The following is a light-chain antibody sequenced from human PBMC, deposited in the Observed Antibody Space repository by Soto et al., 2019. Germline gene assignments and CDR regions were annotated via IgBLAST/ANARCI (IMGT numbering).Light chain of an antibody. CDR2: AAS. Sequence: DIQVTQTQSSLSASVVDRVTITCRASQSISIYLNWYQQKPGRAPKLLIYAASSLQSGVPSRFSGSGSGTDFTLTISSLQPEDFATYYCLQHNSYPPFGGGTKVDI. CDR1: QSISIY. CDR3: LQHNSYPP. V-gene: IGKV1-39*01. J-gene: IGKJ4*01.